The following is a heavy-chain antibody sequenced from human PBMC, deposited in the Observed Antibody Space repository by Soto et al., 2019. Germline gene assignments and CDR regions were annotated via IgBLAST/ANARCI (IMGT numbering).Heavy chain of an antibody. CDR2: IKQDGSEK. D-gene: IGHD3-22*01. CDR3: ASSYYYDSSGYQDAFDI. V-gene: IGHV3-7*05. J-gene: IGHJ3*02. Sequence: PGGSLRLSCAASGCTFSSYLMSWVRQAPGKGLEWVANIKQDGSEKYYVDSVKGRSTISRDNAKNSLYLQMSSLRSEDTAVYYCASSYYYDSSGYQDAFDIWGQGTMVTVSS. CDR1: GCTFSSYL.